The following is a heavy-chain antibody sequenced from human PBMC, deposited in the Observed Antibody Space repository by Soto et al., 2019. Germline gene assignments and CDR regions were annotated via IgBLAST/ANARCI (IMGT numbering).Heavy chain of an antibody. J-gene: IGHJ4*02. D-gene: IGHD1-26*01. V-gene: IGHV3-23*01. CDR3: AKDAKGASAPYFFDG. CDR1: GSFFATIV. Sequence: EVQLLDSGGAWVRPGGSWGFSCAALGSFFATIVLGWVARPPGKGLEWVSALSGSGATTHYADSVKGRFTISRDNSKNMVYLHLYNLRADDTAVYFCAKDAKGASAPYFFDGWGQGTLVTVSS. CDR2: LSGSGATT.